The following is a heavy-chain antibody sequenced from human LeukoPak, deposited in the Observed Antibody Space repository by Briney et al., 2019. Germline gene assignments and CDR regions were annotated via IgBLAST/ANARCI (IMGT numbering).Heavy chain of an antibody. CDR3: ARGRDDGRKTSTVTDPFDY. J-gene: IGHJ4*02. Sequence: GRSLRLSCAASGFTFSSYAMHWVRQAPGKGLEWVAVISYDGSNKYYADSVKGRFTISRDNSKNTLYLQMNSLRAEDTAVYYCARGRDDGRKTSTVTDPFDYWGQGTLVTVSS. V-gene: IGHV3-30-3*01. CDR1: GFTFSSYA. D-gene: IGHD3-22*01. CDR2: ISYDGSNK.